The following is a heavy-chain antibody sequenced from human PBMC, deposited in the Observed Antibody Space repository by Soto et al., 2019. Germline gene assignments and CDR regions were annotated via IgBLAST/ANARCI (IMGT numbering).Heavy chain of an antibody. J-gene: IGHJ6*02. CDR1: GGTFSSYA. CDR2: IIPIFGTA. D-gene: IGHD3-10*01. Sequence: QVQLVQSGAEVKKPGSSVKVSCKASGGTFSSYAISWVRQAPGQGLEWMGGIIPIFGTANYAQKFQGRVTITADKSTSTEYMELRSLRSEDTAVYYCARARSGAPYVYYDGMDVWGQGTTVTGSS. CDR3: ARARSGAPYVYYDGMDV. V-gene: IGHV1-69*06.